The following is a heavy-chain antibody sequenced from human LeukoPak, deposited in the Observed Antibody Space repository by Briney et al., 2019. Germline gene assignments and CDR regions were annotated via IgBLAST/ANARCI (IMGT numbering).Heavy chain of an antibody. D-gene: IGHD2-2*01. CDR3: ARIVVVPAADSYNWFDP. J-gene: IGHJ5*02. Sequence: GSLRLSCAASGFTVSSNYMSWVRQAPGKGLEWVPVIYSGGSTYYADSVKGRFTISRDNSKNTLYLQMNSLRAEDTAVYYCARIVVVPAADSYNWFDPWGQGTLVTVSS. V-gene: IGHV3-53*01. CDR2: IYSGGST. CDR1: GFTVSSNY.